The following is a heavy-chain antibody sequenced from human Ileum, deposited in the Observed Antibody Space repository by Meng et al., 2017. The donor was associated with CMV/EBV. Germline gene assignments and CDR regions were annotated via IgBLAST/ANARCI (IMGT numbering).Heavy chain of an antibody. J-gene: IGHJ4*02. CDR3: ARAKQAAENFDS. CDR2: IYYTGAT. V-gene: IGHV4-30-4*08. Sequence: VQLQESGPALVKHSETLSLTCTRSGASISSGDYYWTWIRQPPGKGLEWIGYIYYTGATYYRPSLESRIVISSDTSKNHFSLTLTSVTAADTAVYFCARAKQAAENFDSWGQGTLVTVSS. D-gene: IGHD6-13*01. CDR1: GASISSGDYY.